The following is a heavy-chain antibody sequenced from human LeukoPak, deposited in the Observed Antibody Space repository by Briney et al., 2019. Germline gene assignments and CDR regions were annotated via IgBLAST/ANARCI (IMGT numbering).Heavy chain of an antibody. J-gene: IGHJ5*02. CDR1: GAAITSNY. D-gene: IGHD6-13*01. CDR3: ARRRLSAAGMGYNWFDP. Sequence: SETLSLTCTVSGAAITSNYWSWIRQPPGKGLEWIGYIYSSVTTNYNPSLKSRVTISVDTSKNQFSLKLSSVTAADTAVYYCARRRLSAAGMGYNWFDPWGQGTLVTVSS. V-gene: IGHV4-4*09. CDR2: IYSSVTT.